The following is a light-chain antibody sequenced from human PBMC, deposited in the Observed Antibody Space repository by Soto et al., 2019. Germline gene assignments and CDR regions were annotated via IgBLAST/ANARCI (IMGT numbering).Light chain of an antibody. CDR2: KAS. J-gene: IGKJ1*01. CDR3: QHYNSYSEA. Sequence: DIQMTQSPSTLSGSVGDRVTITCRASQTISSWLDWYQQKPGKAPKLLIYKASTLNSGVPSRFSGSGSGTEFTLTISSLQPDDFATYYCQHYNSYSEAFGQGTKVELK. CDR1: QTISSW. V-gene: IGKV1-5*03.